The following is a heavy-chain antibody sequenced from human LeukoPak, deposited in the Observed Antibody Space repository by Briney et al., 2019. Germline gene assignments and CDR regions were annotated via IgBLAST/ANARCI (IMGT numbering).Heavy chain of an antibody. CDR1: GGSFSGYY. D-gene: IGHD3-22*01. CDR3: ARALVGNYYDSSGYYAFDI. Sequence: SETLSLTCAVYGGSFSGYYWSWIRQPPGKGLGWIGYIYHSGSTYYNPSLKSRVTISVDRSKNQFSLKLSSVTAADTAVYYCARALVGNYYDSSGYYAFDIWGQGTMVTVSS. V-gene: IGHV4-34*01. J-gene: IGHJ3*02. CDR2: IYHSGST.